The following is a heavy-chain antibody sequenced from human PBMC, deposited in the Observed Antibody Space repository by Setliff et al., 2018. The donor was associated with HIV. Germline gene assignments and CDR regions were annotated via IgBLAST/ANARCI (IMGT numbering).Heavy chain of an antibody. Sequence: SETLSLTCIVFGASIKSHYWSWIRQSPGKRLEWIGSLSSSGRTRYNPSLESRVTISVDTSKNQFSLKLSSVTAADTAVYYCARGTYYYDSSGYFSAFDIWGQGTMVTVSS. V-gene: IGHV4-59*11. J-gene: IGHJ3*02. CDR3: ARGTYYYDSSGYFSAFDI. D-gene: IGHD3-22*01. CDR2: LSSSGRT. CDR1: GASIKSHY.